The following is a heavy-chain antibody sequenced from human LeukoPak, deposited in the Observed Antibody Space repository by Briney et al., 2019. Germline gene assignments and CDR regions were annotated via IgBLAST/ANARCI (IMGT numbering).Heavy chain of an antibody. J-gene: IGHJ5*02. Sequence: SETLSLTCTVSGGSISSYYWSWIRQPPGKGLEWIGYIYYSGSTNYNPSLKSRVTISVDTSKNQFSLKLSSVTAADTAVYYCARAFVPYGLGSWFDPWGQGTLVTVSS. D-gene: IGHD3-10*01. CDR2: IYYSGST. V-gene: IGHV4-59*01. CDR3: ARAFVPYGLGSWFDP. CDR1: GGSISSYY.